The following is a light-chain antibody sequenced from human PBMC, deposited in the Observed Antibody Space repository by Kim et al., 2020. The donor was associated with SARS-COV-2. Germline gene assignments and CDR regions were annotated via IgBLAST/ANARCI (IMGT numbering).Light chain of an antibody. V-gene: IGLV6-57*02. CDR1: SGSIASNY. J-gene: IGLJ3*02. CDR3: QSYDSSNLNWV. Sequence: NFMLTQPHPVSESPGKTVTISCTGSSGSIASNYVQWYQQRPGSAPTTVIYEDNQRPSGVPDRFSGSIDSSSNSASLTISGLKTEDEADYYCQSYDSSNLNWVFGGGTQLTVL. CDR2: EDN.